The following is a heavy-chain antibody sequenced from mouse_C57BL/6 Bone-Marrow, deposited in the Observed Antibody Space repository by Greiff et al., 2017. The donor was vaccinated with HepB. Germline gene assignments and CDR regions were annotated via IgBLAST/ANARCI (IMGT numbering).Heavy chain of an antibody. V-gene: IGHV3-6*01. CDR3: ARDPNYYGSSYVDY. Sequence: EVQLQESGPGLVKPSQSLSLTCSVTGYSITSGYYWNWIRQFPGNKLEWMGYISYDGSNNYNPSLKNRISITRDTSKNQFFLKLNSVTTEDTATYYCARDPNYYGSSYVDYWGQGTTLTVSS. CDR2: ISYDGSN. J-gene: IGHJ2*01. D-gene: IGHD1-1*01. CDR1: GYSITSGYY.